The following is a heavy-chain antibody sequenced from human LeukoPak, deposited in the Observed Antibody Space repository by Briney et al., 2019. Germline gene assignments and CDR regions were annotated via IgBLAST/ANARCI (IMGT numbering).Heavy chain of an antibody. CDR3: ARASRVGNTGYFFDQ. D-gene: IGHD1-26*01. CDR2: VYHSGST. J-gene: IGHJ4*02. CDR1: GGSISGYY. V-gene: IGHV4-59*01. Sequence: SETLSLTCTVSGGSISGYYWSWIRQPPEKGLECLGYVYHSGSTNYNPSLKSRVTISIDTSKNQFSLKVSSVIAADTAVYYCARASRVGNTGYFFDQWGQGTRVTVSS.